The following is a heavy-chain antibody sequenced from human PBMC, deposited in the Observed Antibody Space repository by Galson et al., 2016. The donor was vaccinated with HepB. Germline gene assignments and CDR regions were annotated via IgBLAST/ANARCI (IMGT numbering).Heavy chain of an antibody. J-gene: IGHJ4*02. D-gene: IGHD4-17*01. CDR2: IYSGGTT. Sequence: SLRLSCPASGFTVSNNYMTWVRQAPGKGLEYVSVIYSGGTTYYADSVKGRFTISRDNSQNSLFLQMNTLRAEDTAVYFCVRGVYGDHGRFDDWGQGTLVTVSS. CDR3: VRGVYGDHGRFDD. V-gene: IGHV3-66*02. CDR1: GFTVSNNY.